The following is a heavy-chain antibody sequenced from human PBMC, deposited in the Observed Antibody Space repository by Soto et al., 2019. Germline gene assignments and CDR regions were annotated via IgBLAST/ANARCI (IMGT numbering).Heavy chain of an antibody. CDR1: GSTFSSYD. CDR3: VKGHSDGACCF. CDR2: IYPDGNNA. D-gene: IGHD2-21*01. J-gene: IGHJ4*03. Sequence: QVQLVESGGDVVQPGRSLRLSCAASGSTFSSYDIHWVRQAPGKGLEWVAHIYPDGNNAYYADSVKGRVTISRDNASKPVYVYMNGIRPEQTVAYLSVKGHSDGACCFWGRGKPVIVSS. V-gene: IGHV3-30*18.